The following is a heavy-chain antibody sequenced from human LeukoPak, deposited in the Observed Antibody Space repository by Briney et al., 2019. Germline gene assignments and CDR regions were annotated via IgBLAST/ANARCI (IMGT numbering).Heavy chain of an antibody. CDR3: APGSISTGYYHY. V-gene: IGHV4-34*01. CDR2: INHSGST. D-gene: IGHD3-22*01. J-gene: IGHJ4*02. CDR1: GGSFSDYY. Sequence: PSETLSLTCAVFGGSFSDYYWSWIRQPPGKGLEWIGEINHSGSTNYNPSLKSRVTMSVDTSKNQFSLKLSSVTAADTAVYYCAPGSISTGYYHYWGQGTLVTVSS.